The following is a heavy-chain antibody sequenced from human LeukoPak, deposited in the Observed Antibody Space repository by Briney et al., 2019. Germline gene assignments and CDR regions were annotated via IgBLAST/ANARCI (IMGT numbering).Heavy chain of an antibody. CDR2: ISANDGNT. CDR1: GYTFTSYG. Sequence: ASVKVSCKASGYTFTSYGISWVRQAPGQGLEWMGWISANDGNTDYPQKLQGRVTMTTDTSTSTAYMELRSLRSDDTAVYYCARDSSSWFYYYYGMDVWGQGTTVTVSS. CDR3: ARDSSSWFYYYYGMDV. D-gene: IGHD6-13*01. J-gene: IGHJ6*02. V-gene: IGHV1-18*01.